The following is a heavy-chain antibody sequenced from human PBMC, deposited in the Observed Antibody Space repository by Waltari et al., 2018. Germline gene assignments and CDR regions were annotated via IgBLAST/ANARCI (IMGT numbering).Heavy chain of an antibody. V-gene: IGHV5-51*01. D-gene: IGHD5-12*01. J-gene: IGHJ4*02. CDR1: RDSFPSHW. CDR2: IYPGDSDT. CDR3: ARTSYDTSGYYYFDY. Sequence: EVQLVQSGAEVKKPGESLKISCKGSRDSFPSHWTAWVRPLPGKGLEWMGIIYPGDSDTRYSPSFQGQVTISVDKYITTAYLQWSSLRASDTAIYYCARTSYDTSGYYYFDYWGQGTLVTVSS.